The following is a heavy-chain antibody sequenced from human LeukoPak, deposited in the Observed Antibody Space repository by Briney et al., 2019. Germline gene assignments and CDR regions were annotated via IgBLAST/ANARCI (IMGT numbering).Heavy chain of an antibody. D-gene: IGHD1-14*01. Sequence: GGSLRLSCAASGFNFTMNDMHWVRQVPGKGLEWVSAIGIAGDTFYRDSVKGRFTISRERAKNLSYLQMKSLRGGDTTVHYIARDGDRGMDVWGQGTTVIVSS. V-gene: IGHV3-13*01. J-gene: IGHJ6*02. CDR3: ARDGDRGMDV. CDR1: GFNFTMND. CDR2: IGIAGDT.